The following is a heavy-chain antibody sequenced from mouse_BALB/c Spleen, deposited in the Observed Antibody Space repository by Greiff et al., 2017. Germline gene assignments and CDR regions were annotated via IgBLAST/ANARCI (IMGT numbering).Heavy chain of an antibody. J-gene: IGHJ2*01. CDR2: IRLKSDNYAT. V-gene: IGHV6-6*02. CDR3: TDGPYFDY. D-gene: IGHD2-3*01. CDR1: GFTFSSYW. Sequence: DVKLVESGGGLVQPGGSMKLSCVASGFTFSSYWMSWVRQSPEKGLEWVAEIRLKSDNYATHYAESVKGKFTISRDDSKSRLYLQMNSLRAEDTGIYYCTDGPYFDYWGQGTTLTVSS.